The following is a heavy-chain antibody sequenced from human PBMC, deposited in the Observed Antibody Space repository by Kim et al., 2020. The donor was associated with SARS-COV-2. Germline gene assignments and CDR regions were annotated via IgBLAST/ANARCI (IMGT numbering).Heavy chain of an antibody. D-gene: IGHD6-6*01. J-gene: IGHJ3*02. Sequence: SETLSLTCTVSGGSISSSTYYWYWIRQPPGKGLEWIGSIYYSGSTYHNPSLKSRVTMSVDTSKNQFSLKLTSVTAADTAVYYCASPSSSSGGGAFDIWGQGTMVTVSS. CDR2: IYYSGST. V-gene: IGHV4-39*01. CDR1: GGSISSSTYY. CDR3: ASPSSSSGGGAFDI.